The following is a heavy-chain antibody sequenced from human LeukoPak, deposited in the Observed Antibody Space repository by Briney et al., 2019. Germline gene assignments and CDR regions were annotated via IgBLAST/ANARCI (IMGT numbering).Heavy chain of an antibody. CDR1: GYDFTRYD. Sequence: ASVKVSCKASGYDFTRYDINWVRLAPGQGLEWMGWMNPNNGDTGYAQNFQGRGTMTSDTSMNTAYMELSSLRSEDTALYYCARGRIRYDDYSSGWFVFFEFWGQGSLVTVSS. CDR2: MNPNNGDT. J-gene: IGHJ4*02. CDR3: ARGRIRYDDYSSGWFVFFEF. V-gene: IGHV1-8*01. D-gene: IGHD6-19*01.